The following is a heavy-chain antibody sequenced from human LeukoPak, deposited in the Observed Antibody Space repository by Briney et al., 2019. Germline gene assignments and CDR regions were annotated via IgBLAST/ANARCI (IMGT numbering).Heavy chain of an antibody. Sequence: PGGSLRLSCAASGFTFSSYSMNWVRQAPGKGLEWVGRIKRETDGGTTDYAAPVKGRFTISRDDSKSTLYLQMNSLKTDDTAVYYCTTKYYYDSSGYNNFDYWGQGTLVTVSS. J-gene: IGHJ4*02. CDR3: TTKYYYDSSGYNNFDY. CDR2: IKRETDGGTT. V-gene: IGHV3-15*01. CDR1: GFTFSSYS. D-gene: IGHD3-22*01.